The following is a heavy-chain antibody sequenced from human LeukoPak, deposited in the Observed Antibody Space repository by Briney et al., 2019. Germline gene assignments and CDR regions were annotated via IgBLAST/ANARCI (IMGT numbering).Heavy chain of an antibody. CDR3: AKLSSSWYEPSRDYYYYMDV. V-gene: IGHV4-38-2*01. J-gene: IGHJ6*03. CDR2: IYHSGST. CDR1: GYSISSGYY. Sequence: SETLSLTCAVSGYSISSGYYWGWIRQPPGKGLEWIGSIYHSGSTYYDPSLKSRVTISVDTSKNQFSLKLSSVTAADTAVYYCAKLSSSWYEPSRDYYYYMDVWGKGTTVTVSS. D-gene: IGHD6-13*01.